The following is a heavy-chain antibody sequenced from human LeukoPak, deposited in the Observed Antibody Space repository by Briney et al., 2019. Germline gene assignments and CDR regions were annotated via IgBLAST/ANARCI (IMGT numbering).Heavy chain of an antibody. J-gene: IGHJ4*02. V-gene: IGHV4-39*07. Sequence: SETLSLTCTVSGGSISSSSYYWGWIRQPPGKGLEWIGSIYYSGSTYYNPSLKSRVTISVDTSKNQFSLKLSSVTAADTAVYYCARDREGGYNWNFDYWGQGTLVTVSS. D-gene: IGHD5-24*01. CDR2: IYYSGST. CDR3: ARDREGGYNWNFDY. CDR1: GGSISSSSYY.